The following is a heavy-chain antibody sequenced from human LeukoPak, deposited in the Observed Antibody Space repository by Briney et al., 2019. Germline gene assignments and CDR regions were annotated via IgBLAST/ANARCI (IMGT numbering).Heavy chain of an antibody. CDR1: GVFISTSSYS. V-gene: IGHV4-39*01. CDR3: ARSAYYGSGSYWDYYYYMDV. CDR2: TYYSGST. J-gene: IGHJ6*03. Sequence: SETLSLTCTASGVFISTSSYSWGWIRQPPGKGLEWIGSTYYSGSTYYNPSLKSRVTISVDTSKNEFSLKLSSVTAADTAVYFCARSAYYGSGSYWDYYYYMDVWGKGTTVTVSS. D-gene: IGHD3-10*01.